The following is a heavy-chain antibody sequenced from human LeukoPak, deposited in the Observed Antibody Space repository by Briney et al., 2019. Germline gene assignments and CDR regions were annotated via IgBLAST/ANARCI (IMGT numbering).Heavy chain of an antibody. CDR3: ARGCGGDCSNRWFDP. Sequence: ASVKVSCKASGYTFISYYMHWVRQAPGQGLEWMGIINPSGGSTSYAQKFQGRVTMTRDTSTSTVYMELNNLRSEDTAVYYCARGCGGDCSNRWFDPWGQGTLVTVSS. J-gene: IGHJ5*02. D-gene: IGHD2-21*02. V-gene: IGHV1-46*01. CDR1: GYTFISYY. CDR2: INPSGGST.